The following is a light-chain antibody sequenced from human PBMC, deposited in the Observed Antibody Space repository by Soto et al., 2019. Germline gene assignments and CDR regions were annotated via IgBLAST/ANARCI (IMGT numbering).Light chain of an antibody. CDR1: SSDDGSYNL. Sequence: QSVLTQPASVSGSPGQSITISCTGTSSDDGSYNLVSWYQQSPGKAPKLMIYEDSKRPSGVSDRFSGSKSGNTASLTISGLQAEDEADYYCCSYAGGGTFEFGGGTKLTVL. V-gene: IGLV2-23*02. CDR3: CSYAGGGTFE. J-gene: IGLJ2*01. CDR2: EDS.